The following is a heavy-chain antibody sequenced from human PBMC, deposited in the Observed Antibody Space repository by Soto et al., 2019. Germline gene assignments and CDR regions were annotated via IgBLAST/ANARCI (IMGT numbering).Heavy chain of an antibody. J-gene: IGHJ3*02. V-gene: IGHV3-21*01. CDR2: ISSSSSYI. D-gene: IGHD3-10*01. CDR3: ARDSSGSAAFDI. Sequence: GGSLRLSCAASGFTFSSYSMNWVRQAPGKGLEWVSSISSSSSYIYYADSVKGRFTISRDNAKNSLYLQMNSLRAEDTAVYYCARDSSGSAAFDIWGQGTMVTVSS. CDR1: GFTFSSYS.